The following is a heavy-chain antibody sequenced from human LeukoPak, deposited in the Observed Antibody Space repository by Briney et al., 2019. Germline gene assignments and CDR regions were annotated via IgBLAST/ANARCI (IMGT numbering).Heavy chain of an antibody. CDR3: AREDNWNDYYYYMDV. CDR1: GGSISSYY. V-gene: IGHV4-59*01. CDR2: IYYSGST. J-gene: IGHJ6*03. D-gene: IGHD1-20*01. Sequence: PSETLSLTCTVSGGSISSYYWGWIRQPPGKGLEWIGYIYYSGSTNYNPSLKSRVTISVDTSKNQFSLKLSSVTAADTAVYYCAREDNWNDYYYYMDVWGKGTTVTVSS.